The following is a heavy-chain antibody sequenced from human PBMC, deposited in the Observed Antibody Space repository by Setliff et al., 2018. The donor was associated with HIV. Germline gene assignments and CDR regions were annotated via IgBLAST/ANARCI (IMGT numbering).Heavy chain of an antibody. CDR2: VSHTGST. Sequence: SETLSLTCAVYGGSLSGYYWRWIRQPPGKGLEWIGDVSHTGSTNYNPSLKSRITISADTPKNQFSLKLFSVTAADTAIYYCARPSFGIGGGSIFDSWGQGIVVTVSS. CDR3: ARPSFGIGGGSIFDS. D-gene: IGHD3-3*01. CDR1: GGSLSGYY. J-gene: IGHJ4*02. V-gene: IGHV4-34*01.